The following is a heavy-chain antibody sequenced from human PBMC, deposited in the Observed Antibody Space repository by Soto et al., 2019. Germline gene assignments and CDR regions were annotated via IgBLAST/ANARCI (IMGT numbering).Heavy chain of an antibody. Sequence: QVLQSGGGLVQPGGSLTLSCAASGFPFSSTDMTWVRQAPGEGLEWVSTIDGSGGTTYYADSVKGRFTISRDNSINTVFLQMNSLRADDTALYFCAKNSGWFNTWGQGALVTVSS. D-gene: IGHD3-10*01. CDR3: AKNSGWFNT. J-gene: IGHJ5*02. V-gene: IGHV3-23*01. CDR2: IDGSGGTT. CDR1: GFPFSSTD.